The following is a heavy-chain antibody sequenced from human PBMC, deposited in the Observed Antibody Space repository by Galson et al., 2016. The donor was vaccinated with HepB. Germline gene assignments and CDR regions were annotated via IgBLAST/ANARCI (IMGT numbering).Heavy chain of an antibody. CDR1: GGSISSNY. J-gene: IGHJ5*02. CDR2: IYYSGRT. D-gene: IGHD1-1*01. V-gene: IGHV4-59*01. Sequence: SETLSLTCTVSGGSISSNYWSWIRQPPGKGLEWIGFIYYSGRTNYNPSLKSRVTISVDTSKNQFSLKLTSVTAADTPVYYCANNQGHNWFDPWGQGTLVTVSS. CDR3: ANNQGHNWFDP.